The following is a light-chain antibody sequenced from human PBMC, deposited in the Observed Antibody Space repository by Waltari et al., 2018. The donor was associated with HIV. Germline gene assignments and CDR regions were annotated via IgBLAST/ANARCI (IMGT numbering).Light chain of an antibody. CDR3: MQALQTPPT. V-gene: IGKV2-28*01. J-gene: IGKJ4*01. Sequence: IVMTQSPLSLPVTPGEPASISCRSSQSLLHSNGYNYLDWYLQKPGQSPQLLIYLGSNRASGVPDRFSGSGSGTDFTLKISRVDAEDVGVYYCMQALQTPPTFGGGTKVEIK. CDR1: QSLLHSNGYNY. CDR2: LGS.